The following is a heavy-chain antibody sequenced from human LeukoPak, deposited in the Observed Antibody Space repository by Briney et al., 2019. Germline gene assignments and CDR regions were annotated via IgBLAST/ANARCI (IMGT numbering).Heavy chain of an antibody. CDR2: IYAGDSDT. CDR1: GYNFTNLW. V-gene: IGHV5-51*01. D-gene: IGHD5-18*01. Sequence: KIGESLKISCKGSGYNFTNLWIGWVRQMPGKGLEWMGNIYAGDSDTRYSPSFQGQVTISADKSIRTAYLQWSSLKASDTAMYYCARSGAGYRYGPVDYWGQGTLVTVSS. CDR3: ARSGAGYRYGPVDY. J-gene: IGHJ4*02.